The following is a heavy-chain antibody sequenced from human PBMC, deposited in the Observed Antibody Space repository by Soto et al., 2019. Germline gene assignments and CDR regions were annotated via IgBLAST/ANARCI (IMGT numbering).Heavy chain of an antibody. J-gene: IGHJ4*02. Sequence: QVQLVQSGAEVKRPGSSVKVSCKASGGTFSSYAISWVRQAPGQGLEWMGGIIPIFGTANYAQKFQGRVTISTNECASRAYMQVRSVRSEDTAVSYCARNLVIGKSNSMGLNYVDYWGQGTMVIGS. CDR3: ARNLVIGKSNSMGLNYVDY. V-gene: IGHV1-69*01. CDR1: GGTFSSYA. D-gene: IGHD3-10*01. CDR2: IIPIFGTA.